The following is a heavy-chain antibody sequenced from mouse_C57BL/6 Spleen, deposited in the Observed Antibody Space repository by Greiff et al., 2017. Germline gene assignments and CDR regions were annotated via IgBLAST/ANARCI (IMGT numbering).Heavy chain of an antibody. Sequence: VQLQQPGAELVKPGASVKLSCKASGYTFTSYWMHWVKQRPGQGLEWIGMIHPNSGSTNYNEKFKSKATLTVDKSSSTAYMQLSSLTSEDSAVYYCARERGYDGPLYAMDYWGQGTSVTVSS. CDR2: IHPNSGST. CDR1: GYTFTSYW. CDR3: ARERGYDGPLYAMDY. D-gene: IGHD2-2*01. J-gene: IGHJ4*01. V-gene: IGHV1-64*01.